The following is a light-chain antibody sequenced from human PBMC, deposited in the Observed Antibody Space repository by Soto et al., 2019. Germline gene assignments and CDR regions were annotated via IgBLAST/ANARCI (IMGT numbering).Light chain of an antibody. CDR2: GAS. CDR3: QQYGSSPSTT. V-gene: IGKV3-20*01. J-gene: IGKJ5*01. CDR1: QSVSS. Sequence: ETVLTQSPGTLSLSPGERATLSCRASQSVSSIAWYQQKPGQAPRLLIYGASSRATGIPDRFSGSGSGTDFTLTISGLEPEDFAVYYCQQYGSSPSTTFGQGTRLEIK.